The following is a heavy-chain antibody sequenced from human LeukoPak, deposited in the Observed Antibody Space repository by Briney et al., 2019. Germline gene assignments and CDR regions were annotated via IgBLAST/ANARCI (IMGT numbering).Heavy chain of an antibody. D-gene: IGHD3-22*01. V-gene: IGHV1-18*01. CDR2: ISAYNGNT. CDR3: ARHMTHSSGSHPVNYFDY. J-gene: IGHJ4*02. Sequence: GASVKVSCKASGYTFTSYGISWVRQAPGQGLEWMGWISAYNGNTNYAQKLQGRVTMTTDTSTSTAYMELRSLRSDDTAVYYCARHMTHSSGSHPVNYFDYWGQGTLVTVSS. CDR1: GYTFTSYG.